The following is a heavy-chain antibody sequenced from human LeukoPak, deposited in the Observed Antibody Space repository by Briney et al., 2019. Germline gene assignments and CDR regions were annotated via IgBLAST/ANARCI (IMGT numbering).Heavy chain of an antibody. CDR2: IYSGGST. V-gene: IGHV3-66*01. D-gene: IGHD1-26*01. CDR3: ASMTFEWEPFDY. J-gene: IGHJ4*02. Sequence: PGGSLRLSCAASGFTVSSNYMSWVRLAPGKGLEWVSVIYSGGSTYYADSVKGRFTISRDNSKNTLYLQMNSLRAEDTAVYYCASMTFEWEPFDYWGQGTLVTVSS. CDR1: GFTVSSNY.